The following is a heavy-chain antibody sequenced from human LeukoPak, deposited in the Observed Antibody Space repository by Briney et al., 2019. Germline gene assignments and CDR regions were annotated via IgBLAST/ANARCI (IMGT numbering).Heavy chain of an antibody. CDR1: GFTFSSYA. J-gene: IGHJ4*02. CDR3: AKDGYYFDY. Sequence: GGSLRLSCVASGFTFSSYAMNWVRQAPGKGLEWVSLISGSGGNTYYADSVKGRFTISRDNSKNTLYLQMNSLRAEDTAVYYCAKDGYYFDYWGQGTLVTVSS. CDR2: ISGSGGNT. V-gene: IGHV3-23*01.